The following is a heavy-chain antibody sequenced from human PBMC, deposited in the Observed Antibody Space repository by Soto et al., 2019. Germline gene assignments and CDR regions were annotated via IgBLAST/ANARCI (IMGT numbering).Heavy chain of an antibody. CDR3: ARHESSGWYYFDY. CDR1: GGSISSYY. Sequence: QVQLQESGPGLVKPSETLSLTCTVSGGSISSYYWSWIRQPPGKGLEWIGYIYNSGSTNYNPSLKSRVTISVDMSKNQCSLKLNSVTAADTAVYYCARHESSGWYYFDYWGQGTLVTVSS. V-gene: IGHV4-59*08. D-gene: IGHD6-19*01. J-gene: IGHJ4*02. CDR2: IYNSGST.